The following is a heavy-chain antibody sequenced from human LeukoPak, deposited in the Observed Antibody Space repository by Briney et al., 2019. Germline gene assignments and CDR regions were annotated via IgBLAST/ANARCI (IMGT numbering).Heavy chain of an antibody. Sequence: PKSGATTYAQKFQDRVTLTRDTSINTAYMDLSGLTSDDTAVFYCAKGATEGYYYYYGLDVWGQGTTVTVSS. CDR2: PKSGAT. CDR3: AKGATEGYYYYYGLDV. J-gene: IGHJ6*02. V-gene: IGHV1-2*02.